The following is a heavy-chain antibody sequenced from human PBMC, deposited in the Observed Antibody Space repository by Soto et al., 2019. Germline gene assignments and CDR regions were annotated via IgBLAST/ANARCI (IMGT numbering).Heavy chain of an antibody. V-gene: IGHV1-69*02. CDR2: IIPILGIA. CDR3: ATHVDIVATTLFDY. CDR1: GATFSSYT. Sequence: QVQLVQSGAEVKKPGSSVQVSCKASGATFSSYTISWVRQAPAQGHEGMGRIIPILGIANYAQKFQGRVTITADKSTSTAYMELSSLSSEDTAVYYCATHVDIVATTLFDYWGQGTVVTVSS. J-gene: IGHJ4*02. D-gene: IGHD5-12*01.